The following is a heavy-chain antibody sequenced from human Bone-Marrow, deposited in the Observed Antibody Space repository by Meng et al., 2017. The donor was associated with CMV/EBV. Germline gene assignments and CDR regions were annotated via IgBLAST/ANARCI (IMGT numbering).Heavy chain of an antibody. CDR2: INHSSPT. Sequence: FSGYSCSWTRQTPRQPLEWIASINHSSPTTSTPSLQSRATISLAASNNHLSLNVHSVTSAATAVSFCARRYSSGCYYFDYWSQGTLVTVSS. J-gene: IGHJ4*02. D-gene: IGHD6-19*01. V-gene: IGHV4-34*13. CDR1: FSGYS. CDR3: ARRYSSGCYYFDY.